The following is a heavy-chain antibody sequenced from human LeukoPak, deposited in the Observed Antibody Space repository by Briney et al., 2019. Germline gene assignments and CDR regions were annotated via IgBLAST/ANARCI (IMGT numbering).Heavy chain of an antibody. V-gene: IGHV3-13*01. Sequence: PGGSLRLSCAASGFTVSSNYMSWVRQAPGKGLEWVSAIGTAGDAYYPGSVKGRFTISRENAKNSLYLQMNSLRAGDTAVYYCARVGVWFDPWGQGTLVTVSS. D-gene: IGHD2-8*01. CDR3: ARVGVWFDP. J-gene: IGHJ5*02. CDR1: GFTVSSNY. CDR2: IGTAGDA.